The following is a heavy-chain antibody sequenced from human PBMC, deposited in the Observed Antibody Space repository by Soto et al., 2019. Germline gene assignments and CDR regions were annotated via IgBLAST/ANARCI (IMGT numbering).Heavy chain of an antibody. CDR1: GFTFSTYW. CDR3: ARGDYYDTSGPFSDAFDI. J-gene: IGHJ3*02. Sequence: EVQLVESGGGLVQPGGSLRLSCAASGFTFSTYWMSWVRQAPGKGLEWVANIKPDGSEKWYVDSVKGRFTISRDNAKNLLYLPMNSLRAEDTAVYYCARGDYYDTSGPFSDAFDIWGQGTMVTVSS. V-gene: IGHV3-7*04. CDR2: IKPDGSEK. D-gene: IGHD3-22*01.